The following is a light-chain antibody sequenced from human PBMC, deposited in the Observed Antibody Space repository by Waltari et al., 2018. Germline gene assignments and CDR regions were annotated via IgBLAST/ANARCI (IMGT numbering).Light chain of an antibody. CDR3: QSYDNRNHWV. CDR1: SGSIATNY. CDR2: EDN. Sequence: NFMLTQPLSVSESPGKTVTISCTRSSGSIATNYVHRYQQRPGSSPTAVIYEDNQRPSGVPDRFSGSIDSSSNSASLTISGLKTEDEADYYCQSYDNRNHWVFGGGTKLTVL. J-gene: IGLJ3*02. V-gene: IGLV6-57*01.